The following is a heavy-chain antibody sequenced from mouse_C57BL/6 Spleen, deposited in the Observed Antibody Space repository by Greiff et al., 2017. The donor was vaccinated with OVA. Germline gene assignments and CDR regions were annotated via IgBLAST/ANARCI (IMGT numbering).Heavy chain of an antibody. CDR2: INYDGSST. V-gene: IGHV5-16*01. D-gene: IGHD2-4*01. CDR1: GFTFCDYY. CDR3: ARARDYGAMDY. Sequence: EVQLVESEGGLVQPGSSMKLSCTASGFTFCDYYMAWVRQVPEKGLEWVANINYDGSSTYYLDSLKSRFIISRDNAKNILYLQMSSLKSEDTATYYCARARDYGAMDYWGQGTSVTVSS. J-gene: IGHJ4*01.